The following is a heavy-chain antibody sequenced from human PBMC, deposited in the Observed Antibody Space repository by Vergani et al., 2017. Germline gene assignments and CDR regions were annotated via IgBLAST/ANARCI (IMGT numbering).Heavy chain of an antibody. CDR3: ARGGSSWYRRHYFDY. D-gene: IGHD6-13*01. V-gene: IGHV1-69*04. CDR1: GYTFTSYG. CDR2: IIPILGIA. J-gene: IGHJ4*02. Sequence: QVQLVQSGAEVKKPGASVKVSCKASGYTFTSYGISWVRQAPGQGLEWMGRIIPILGIANYAQKFQGRVTITADKSTSTAYMELSSLRSEDTAVYYCARGGSSWYRRHYFDYWGQGTLVTVSS.